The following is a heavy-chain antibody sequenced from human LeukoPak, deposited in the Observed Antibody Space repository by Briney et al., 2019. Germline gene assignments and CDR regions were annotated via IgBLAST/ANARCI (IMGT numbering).Heavy chain of an antibody. J-gene: IGHJ4*02. D-gene: IGHD1-26*01. CDR3: AKLRVRGSPRDY. CDR1: GFTFSRYS. Sequence: GGSLRLSCAASGFTFSRYSMNWVRQAPGKGLEWVSFISSSSSYIYYGDSVKGRFTISRDNSKNTLYLQMNSLRAEDTAVYYCAKLRVRGSPRDYWGQGTLVTVSS. V-gene: IGHV3-21*04. CDR2: ISSSSSYI.